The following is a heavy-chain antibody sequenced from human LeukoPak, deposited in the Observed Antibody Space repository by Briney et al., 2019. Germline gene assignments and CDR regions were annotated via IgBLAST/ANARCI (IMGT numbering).Heavy chain of an antibody. V-gene: IGHV1-24*01. CDR3: ATAWRLGDFDY. CDR2: FDPEDGET. CDR1: GYTLTVLS. D-gene: IGHD2-21*02. Sequence: ASVKVSCKVSGYTLTVLSMHWVRQVPGKGLEWMGGFDPEDGETIYAQKFQGRVTMTEDTSTDTAYMGLSSLRSEDTAVYYCATAWRLGDFDYWGQGTLVTVSS. J-gene: IGHJ4*02.